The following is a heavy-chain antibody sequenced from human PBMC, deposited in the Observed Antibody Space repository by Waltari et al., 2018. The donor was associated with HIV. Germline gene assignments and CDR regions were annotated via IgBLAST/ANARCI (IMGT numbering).Heavy chain of an antibody. D-gene: IGHD2-2*01. CDR1: GYTFTSYY. V-gene: IGHV1-46*01. J-gene: IGHJ6*02. Sequence: QVQLVQSGAEVKKPGASVKVSCKASGYTFTSYYMHWVRQAPGQGLAWMGIINPSGGSITYAQKFQGRVTMTRDTSTRTVYMEVSSLRSEDTAVYYCARGSHCSSTSCYPHYYYGMDVWGQGTTVTVS. CDR2: INPSGGSI. CDR3: ARGSHCSSTSCYPHYYYGMDV.